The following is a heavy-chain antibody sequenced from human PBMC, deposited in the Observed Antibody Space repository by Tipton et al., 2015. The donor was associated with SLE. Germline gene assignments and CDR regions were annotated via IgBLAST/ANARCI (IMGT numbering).Heavy chain of an antibody. CDR1: GVSISSAYY. D-gene: IGHD3-22*01. CDR3: ARHDYDDNGYYRHYFDY. V-gene: IGHV4-38-2*01. Sequence: TLSLTCAVSGVSISSAYYWGWIRQSPEKGLEWIGSISHSGNIYYNPSLKSRVTMSMDTSRNVVFLRLNSVTAADTAVYYCARHDYDDNGYYRHYFDYWGQGTLVTVSS. J-gene: IGHJ4*02. CDR2: ISHSGNI.